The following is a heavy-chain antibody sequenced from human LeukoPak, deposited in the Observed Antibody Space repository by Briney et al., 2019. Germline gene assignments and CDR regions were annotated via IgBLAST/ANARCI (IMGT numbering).Heavy chain of an antibody. J-gene: IGHJ6*02. D-gene: IGHD4/OR15-4a*01. CDR1: GYTFTGYY. V-gene: IGHV1-2*06. CDR3: ARMTIRKDYYYYGMDV. Sequence: GASVKVSCKASGYTFTGYYMHWVRQAPGQGLEWMGRINPNSGGTNYAQKFQGRVTMTRDTSISTAYMELSRLRSDDTAVYYCARMTIRKDYYYYGMDVWGQGTTVTVSS. CDR2: INPNSGGT.